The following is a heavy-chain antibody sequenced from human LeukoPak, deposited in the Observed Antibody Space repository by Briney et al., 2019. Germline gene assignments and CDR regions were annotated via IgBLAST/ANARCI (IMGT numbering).Heavy chain of an antibody. D-gene: IGHD4-11*01. CDR1: GGSLSSSSYY. V-gene: IGHV4-39*01. Sequence: PSETLSLTCTVSGGSLSSSSYYWGWIRQPPGKGLEWIGSIYYSGSTYYNPSLKSRVTISVDTSKNQFSLKLSSVTAAGTAVYYCARRGTVTTERFDYWGQGTLVTVSS. CDR2: IYYSGST. J-gene: IGHJ4*02. CDR3: ARRGTVTTERFDY.